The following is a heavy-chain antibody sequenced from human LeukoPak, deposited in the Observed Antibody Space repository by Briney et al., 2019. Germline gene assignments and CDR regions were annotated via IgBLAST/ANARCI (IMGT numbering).Heavy chain of an antibody. CDR2: IWYDGSNK. Sequence: GGSLRLSCAASGFTFSSYAMHWVRQAPGKGLEWVAVIWYDGSNKYYADSVKGRFTISRDNSKNTLYLQMNSLRAEDTAVYYCARDGSGSFSYDYWGQGTLVTVSS. CDR3: ARDGSGSFSYDY. V-gene: IGHV3-33*08. J-gene: IGHJ4*02. D-gene: IGHD1-26*01. CDR1: GFTFSSYA.